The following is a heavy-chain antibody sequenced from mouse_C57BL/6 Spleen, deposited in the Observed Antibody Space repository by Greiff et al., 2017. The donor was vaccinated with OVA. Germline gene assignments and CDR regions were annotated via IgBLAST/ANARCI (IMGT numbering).Heavy chain of an antibody. CDR2: IYPRSGNT. CDR1: GYTFTSYG. CDR3: ARGYYGSSYVRYFDV. J-gene: IGHJ1*03. Sequence: QVQLQQSGAELARPGASVKLSCKASGYTFTSYGISWVKQRTGQGLEWIGEIYPRSGNTYYNEKFKGKATLTADKSSSTAYMELRSLTSEDSAVYFCARGYYGSSYVRYFDVWGTGTTVTVSS. V-gene: IGHV1-81*01. D-gene: IGHD1-1*01.